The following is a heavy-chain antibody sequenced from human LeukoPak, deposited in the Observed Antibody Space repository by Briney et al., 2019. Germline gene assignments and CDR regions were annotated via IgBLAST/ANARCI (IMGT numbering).Heavy chain of an antibody. V-gene: IGHV1-2*02. CDR3: ARGGITMIVVVISLFDY. Sequence: ASVKVSRKASGYTFTGYYMHWVRQAPGQGLEWMGWINPNSGGTNYAQKFQGRVTMTRDTSISTAYMELSRLRSDDTAVYYCARGGITMIVVVISLFDYWGQGTLVTVSS. CDR1: GYTFTGYY. CDR2: INPNSGGT. D-gene: IGHD3-22*01. J-gene: IGHJ4*02.